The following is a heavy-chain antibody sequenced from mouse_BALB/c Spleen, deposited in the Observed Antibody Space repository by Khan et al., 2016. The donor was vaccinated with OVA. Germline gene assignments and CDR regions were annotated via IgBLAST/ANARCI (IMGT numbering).Heavy chain of an antibody. V-gene: IGHV3-2*02. CDR2: ISYSGST. J-gene: IGHJ4*01. CDR3: ARGNYYGYALDY. D-gene: IGHD1-1*01. Sequence: EVQLQESGPGLVKPSQSLSLTCTVNGYSITSNYAWNWIRQFPGNKLEWMGYISYSGSTNYNTSLKSRLSITRDTSKNQFFLLLHSVTTEDSATYYGARGNYYGYALDYWGQGTSVTVSS. CDR1: GYSITSNYA.